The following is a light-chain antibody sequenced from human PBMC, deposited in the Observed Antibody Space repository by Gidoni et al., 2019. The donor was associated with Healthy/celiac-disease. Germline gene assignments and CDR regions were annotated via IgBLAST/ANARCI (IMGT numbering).Light chain of an antibody. CDR2: GAS. CDR3: QQYGSSPYT. Sequence: VLTQSPGTLSLSPGERATLSCRASQSVSSSYLAWYQQKPGQAPRLLIYGASSRATGIPDRFSGSGSGTDFTLTISRLEPEDFAVYYCQQYGSSPYTFGQGTKLEIK. V-gene: IGKV3-20*01. CDR1: QSVSSSY. J-gene: IGKJ2*01.